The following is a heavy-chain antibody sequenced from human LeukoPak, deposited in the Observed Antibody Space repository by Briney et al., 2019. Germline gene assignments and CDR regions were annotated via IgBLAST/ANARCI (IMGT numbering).Heavy chain of an antibody. CDR1: GGSISSSSYY. Sequence: PSETLSLTCTVSGGSISSSSYYWGWIRQPPGKGLEWIGSIYYSGSTYYNPSLKSRVTISVDTSKNQFSLKLSSVTAADTAVYYCAREGRTDYYYYGMDVWGQGTTVTVSS. CDR3: AREGRTDYYYYGMDV. J-gene: IGHJ6*02. V-gene: IGHV4-39*07. D-gene: IGHD1-26*01. CDR2: IYYSGST.